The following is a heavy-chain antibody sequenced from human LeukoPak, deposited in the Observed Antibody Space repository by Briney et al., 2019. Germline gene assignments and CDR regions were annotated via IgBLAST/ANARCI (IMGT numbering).Heavy chain of an antibody. J-gene: IGHJ5*02. Sequence: PGGSLRLSCAASGFTFSSYSMNWVRQAPGKGLELISYINDGSTTIYYADSVKGRFTISRDNAKNSLYLQMNSLRAEDTAIYYCAKIFHTDGYYLGEHLFDAWGQGTLVTVSS. V-gene: IGHV3-48*01. CDR2: INDGSTTI. CDR1: GFTFSSYS. D-gene: IGHD3-22*01. CDR3: AKIFHTDGYYLGEHLFDA.